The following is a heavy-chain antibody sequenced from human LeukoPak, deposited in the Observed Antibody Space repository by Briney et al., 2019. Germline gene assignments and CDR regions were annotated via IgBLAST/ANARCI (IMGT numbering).Heavy chain of an antibody. J-gene: IGHJ4*02. V-gene: IGHV4-34*01. CDR3: ARGQKYRNGYTVTELGSGYFDY. CDR1: GGSFSDYY. CDR2: INHSGSI. Sequence: SETLSLTCAVYGGSFSDYYWTWIRQSPGKGLEWIGEINHSGSINSNPSLKSRVTMSVDTSKNQFSLTLSSVTAADTAVYYCARGQKYRNGYTVTELGSGYFDYWGQGTLVTVSS. D-gene: IGHD5-18*01.